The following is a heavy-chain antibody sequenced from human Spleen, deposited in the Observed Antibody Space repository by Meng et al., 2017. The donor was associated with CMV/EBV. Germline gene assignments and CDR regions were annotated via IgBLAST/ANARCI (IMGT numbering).Heavy chain of an antibody. CDR3: ARPANYDFWSGYFYYYYGMDV. D-gene: IGHD3-3*01. V-gene: IGHV3-23*01. CDR2: ISNSGSTT. CDR1: GFSFSSYA. Sequence: GESLKISCAASGFSFSSYAMSWVRQAPGKGLEWVSTISNSGSTTYYADSVKGRFTTSRDNAKNSLYLQMNSLRAEDTAVYYCARPANYDFWSGYFYYYYGMDVWGQGTTFTVSS. J-gene: IGHJ6*02.